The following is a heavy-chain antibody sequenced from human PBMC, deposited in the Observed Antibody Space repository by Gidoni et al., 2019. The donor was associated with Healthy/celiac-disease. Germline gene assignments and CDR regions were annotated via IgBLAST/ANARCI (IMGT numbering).Heavy chain of an antibody. CDR1: GYTFTSYA. J-gene: IGHJ6*02. Sequence: QVQLVQSGPEVKMPVASVKVSCKASGYTFTSYAMHWVRQAPGQRLEWMGWINAGNSNTKDTQKFQGRVTITRDTSASTAYMELSSLRSEDTAVYYCARRYSSGWGAFENYYYYGMDVWGQGTTVTVSS. CDR2: INAGNSNT. CDR3: ARRYSSGWGAFENYYYYGMDV. D-gene: IGHD6-19*01. V-gene: IGHV1-3*01.